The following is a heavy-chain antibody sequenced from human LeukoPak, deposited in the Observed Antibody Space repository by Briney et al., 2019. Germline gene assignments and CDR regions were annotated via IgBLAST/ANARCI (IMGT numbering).Heavy chain of an antibody. J-gene: IGHJ4*02. CDR2: INHSGST. CDR3: ANFPVRGVIKYYFDY. CDR1: GGSFSGYY. V-gene: IGHV4-34*01. D-gene: IGHD3-10*01. Sequence: SETLSLTCAVYGGSFSGYYWSWIRQPPGKGLEWIGEINHSGSTNYNPSLKSRVTISVDTSKNQFSLKLSSVTAADTAVYYCANFPVRGVIKYYFDYWGQGTLVTVCS.